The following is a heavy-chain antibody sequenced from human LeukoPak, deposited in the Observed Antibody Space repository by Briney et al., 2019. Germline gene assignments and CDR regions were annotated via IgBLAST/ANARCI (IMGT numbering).Heavy chain of an antibody. V-gene: IGHV3-23*01. CDR2: ISGSGYST. J-gene: IGHJ4*02. D-gene: IGHD3-10*01. Sequence: GGSLRLSCAASGFTFSSYALSWVRQAPGKGLEWVSAISGSGYSTFYADSVTGRFTISRDNSKNTLYLQMNSLRAEDTAVYYCAKAPWFGDWLYFDYWGQGTLVTVSS. CDR1: GFTFSSYA. CDR3: AKAPWFGDWLYFDY.